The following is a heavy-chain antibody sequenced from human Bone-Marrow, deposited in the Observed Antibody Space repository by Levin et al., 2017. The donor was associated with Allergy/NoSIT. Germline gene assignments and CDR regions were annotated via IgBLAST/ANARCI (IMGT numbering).Heavy chain of an antibody. D-gene: IGHD3-9*01. CDR1: GGSIVSGGHY. CDR2: MHHSGGT. Sequence: SETLSLTCTVSGGSIVSGGHYWSWIRQLPGKGLEWIGYMHHSGGTHYNPSLMSRVMISIDTSKNQFSLKLSSVTAADTAVYYCARDFDGSPHFDYWGQGTLVTVSS. CDR3: ARDFDGSPHFDY. V-gene: IGHV4-31*03. J-gene: IGHJ4*02.